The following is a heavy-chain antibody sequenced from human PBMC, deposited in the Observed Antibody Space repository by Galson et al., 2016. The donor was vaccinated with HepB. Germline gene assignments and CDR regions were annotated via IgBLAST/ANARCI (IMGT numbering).Heavy chain of an antibody. D-gene: IGHD3-22*01. V-gene: IGHV3-23*01. J-gene: IGHJ4*02. CDR1: GFTLGNYP. Sequence: SLRLSCAASGFTLGNYPMTWVRQAPGKGLEWVSTISTLETHYRDSVEGRFPISRDTSENALHLQMSRLRADDTAIYYCAKVSDRANNGYSGAFDSWGQGTLVTVSS. CDR2: ISTLET. CDR3: AKVSDRANNGYSGAFDS.